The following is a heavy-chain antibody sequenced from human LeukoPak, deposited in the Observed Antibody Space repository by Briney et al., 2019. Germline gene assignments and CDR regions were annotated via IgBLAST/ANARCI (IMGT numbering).Heavy chain of an antibody. CDR3: ARSRYYYDSSGYYTRFDY. Sequence: SETLSLTCTVSGGYTSSYYWSWIRQPPGEGLEWIGYVYYTGSTNYNPSLKSRVTMSVDTSKNQFSLKLSSVTAADTAVYYCARSRYYYDSSGYYTRFDYWGQGTLVTVSS. CDR2: VYYTGST. CDR1: GGYTSSYY. V-gene: IGHV4-59*12. D-gene: IGHD3-22*01. J-gene: IGHJ4*02.